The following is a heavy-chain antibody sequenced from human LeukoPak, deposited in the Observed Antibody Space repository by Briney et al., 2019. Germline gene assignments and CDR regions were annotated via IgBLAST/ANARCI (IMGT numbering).Heavy chain of an antibody. D-gene: IGHD3-3*01. CDR2: IYPGDSDT. CDR1: GSRFTSYW. V-gene: IGHV5-51*01. Sequence: GASLKISCKGSGSRFTSYWIGWVRPMPGKGLEWMGIIYPGDSDTRYSPVFQGQVTISADKSISTAYLQWSSLKASDTAMYYCARQHYDFLSGSPRAFDIWGQGTMVTVSS. J-gene: IGHJ3*02. CDR3: ARQHYDFLSGSPRAFDI.